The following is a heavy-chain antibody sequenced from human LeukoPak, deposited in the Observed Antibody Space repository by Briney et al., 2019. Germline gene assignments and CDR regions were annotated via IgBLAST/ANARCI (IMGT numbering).Heavy chain of an antibody. J-gene: IGHJ3*02. V-gene: IGHV1-2*02. Sequence: ASVKVSCKASGYTFTDYYLHWVRQAPGDGLEWIGWINPKSHVTKYEQKFQGRVTMTRDTSISTAYMELSRLRADDTAVYYCARGRLRGPDAFDIWGQGTMVTVSS. D-gene: IGHD3-10*01. CDR1: GYTFTDYY. CDR3: ARGRLRGPDAFDI. CDR2: INPKSHVT.